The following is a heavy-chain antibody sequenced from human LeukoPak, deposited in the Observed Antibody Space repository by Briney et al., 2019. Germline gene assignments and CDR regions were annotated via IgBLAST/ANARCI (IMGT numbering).Heavy chain of an antibody. CDR2: ISSSSSYI. V-gene: IGHV3-21*01. CDR1: GFTFSSYS. D-gene: IGHD5-18*01. Sequence: GGSLRLSCAASGFTFSSYSMNWVRQAPGKVLEWVSSISSSSSYIYYADSVKGRFTISRDNAKNSLYLQMNSLRAEDTAVYYCAREGVQLWLGVGYYYMDVWGKGTTVTVSS. J-gene: IGHJ6*03. CDR3: AREGVQLWLGVGYYYMDV.